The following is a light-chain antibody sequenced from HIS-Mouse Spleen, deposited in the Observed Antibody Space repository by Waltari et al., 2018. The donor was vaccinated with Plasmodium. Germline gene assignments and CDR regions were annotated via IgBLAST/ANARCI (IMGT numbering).Light chain of an antibody. CDR1: SSNIGHNY. Sequence: QSVLTQPPSASGTPGQRVTIPCSGRSSNIGHNYVYWYQQLPGTAPKLLIYRNNQRPSGVPDRFSGSKSGTSASLAISGLRSEDEADYYCAAWDDSLSGRVFGGGTKLTVL. V-gene: IGLV1-47*01. CDR3: AAWDDSLSGRV. J-gene: IGLJ3*02. CDR2: RNN.